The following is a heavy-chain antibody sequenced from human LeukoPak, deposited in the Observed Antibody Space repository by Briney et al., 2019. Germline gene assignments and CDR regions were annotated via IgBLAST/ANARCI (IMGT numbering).Heavy chain of an antibody. J-gene: IGHJ4*02. CDR3: ATSEGY. CDR2: IKQDGRDT. Sequence: PGGSLRLSCAASGFTLNTHWMSWVRPAPGKGLEWVANIKQDGRDTYYVDSVKGRFTISRDNAKNSLNLQMNSLRAEDTAMYYCATSEGYWGQGTLVTVSS. V-gene: IGHV3-7*03. CDR1: GFTLNTHW.